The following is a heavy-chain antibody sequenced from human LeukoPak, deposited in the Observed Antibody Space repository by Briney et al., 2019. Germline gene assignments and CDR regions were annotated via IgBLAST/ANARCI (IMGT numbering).Heavy chain of an antibody. D-gene: IGHD6-19*01. CDR3: ARDAPQWRNAFDF. J-gene: IGHJ3*01. CDR2: VSAYNGNT. V-gene: IGHV1-18*01. CDR1: GYTFTYTG. Sequence: ASVKVSCKASGYTFTYTGICWVRQAPGQGLEWMGWVSAYNGNTNYAQKFQGRVTMATDTSTSTAYMELRSLRSDDTAVYFCARDAPQWRNAFDFWGQGTMVTVSS.